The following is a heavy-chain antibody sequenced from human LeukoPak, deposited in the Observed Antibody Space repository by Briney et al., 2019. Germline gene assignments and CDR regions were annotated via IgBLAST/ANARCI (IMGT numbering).Heavy chain of an antibody. D-gene: IGHD5-18*01. CDR3: ARVSGTAMVTDYYYYGMDV. CDR1: GYTFTSYG. V-gene: IGHV1-18*04. Sequence: VASVKVSCKASGYTFTSYGISWVRQAPGQGLEWMGWISAYNGNTNYAQKLQGRVTMTTDTSTSTAYMELRSLRSGDTAVYYCARVSGTAMVTDYYYYGMDVWGKGTTVTVSS. J-gene: IGHJ6*04. CDR2: ISAYNGNT.